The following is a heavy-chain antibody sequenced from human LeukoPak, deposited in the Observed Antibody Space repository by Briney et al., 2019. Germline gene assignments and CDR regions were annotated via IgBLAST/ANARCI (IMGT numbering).Heavy chain of an antibody. CDR2: INSVGSST. V-gene: IGHV3-74*01. CDR1: GFTFSSYW. Sequence: PGGSLRLSCAASGFTFSSYWMHWVRQAPGKGLVWVSRINSVGSSTSYADSVKGRFTISRDNAKKTLYLQMNSLRADDTAVYYCALGYYWFGEFPTLDYWGQGTLVTVSS. D-gene: IGHD3-10*01. CDR3: ALGYYWFGEFPTLDY. J-gene: IGHJ4*02.